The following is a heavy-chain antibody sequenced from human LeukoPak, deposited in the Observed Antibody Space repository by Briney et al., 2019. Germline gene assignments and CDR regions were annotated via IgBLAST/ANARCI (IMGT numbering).Heavy chain of an antibody. CDR2: IYYSGST. V-gene: IGHV4-59*01. J-gene: IGHJ4*02. D-gene: IGHD3-10*01. CDR3: ASSPTTKQGMVRGVYFDY. CDR1: GGSISSYY. Sequence: PSETLSLTCTVSGGSISSYYWSWIRQPPGKGLEWIGYIYYSGSTNYNPSLKSRVTISVDTSKNQFSLKLSSVTAADTAVYYCASSPTTKQGMVRGVYFDYWGQGTLVTVSS.